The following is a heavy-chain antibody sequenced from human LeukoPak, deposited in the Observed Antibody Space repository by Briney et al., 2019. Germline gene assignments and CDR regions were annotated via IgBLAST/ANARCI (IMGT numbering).Heavy chain of an antibody. CDR3: ARSKFRYSSSANWFDP. Sequence: GASVKVSCKASGYTFTSYGISWVRQATGQGLEWMGWISAYNGNTNYAQKLQGRVTMTTDTSTSTAYMELRSLRSDDTAVYYRARSKFRYSSSANWFDPWGQGTLVTVSS. CDR2: ISAYNGNT. CDR1: GYTFTSYG. D-gene: IGHD6-6*01. V-gene: IGHV1-18*01. J-gene: IGHJ5*02.